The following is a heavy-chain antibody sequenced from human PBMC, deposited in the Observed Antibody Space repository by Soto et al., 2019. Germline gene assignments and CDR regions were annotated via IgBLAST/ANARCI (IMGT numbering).Heavy chain of an antibody. CDR2: IKQDGSEE. D-gene: IGHD3-10*01. J-gene: IGHJ4*02. CDR3: ARTHGAYYAWDY. Sequence: EVQLVESGGGLVQPGGSLRLSCAASGFTFSTYWMSWVRQAPGKGLEWVANIKQDGSEEYYVDSVKGRFTISRDNAKNSLYQQMNSLRGEDTAVYYCARTHGAYYAWDYWGQGTLVTVSS. V-gene: IGHV3-7*04. CDR1: GFTFSTYW.